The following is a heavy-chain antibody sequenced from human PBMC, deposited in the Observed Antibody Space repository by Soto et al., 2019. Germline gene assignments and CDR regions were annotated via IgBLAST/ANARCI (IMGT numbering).Heavy chain of an antibody. CDR3: ARDRGFGMDA. CDR1: GGSINGGRYY. Sequence: QVTLQESGPGLVKPSQTLSLTCTVSGGSINGGRYYWNWIRQHPGKGLEWIGYIYESGTTDYNPSLKSRVIISEDTSKNQFSLRLSSVTAADTDIYYCARDRGFGMDAWGQGTMVIVSS. J-gene: IGHJ6*02. V-gene: IGHV4-31*03. CDR2: IYESGTT.